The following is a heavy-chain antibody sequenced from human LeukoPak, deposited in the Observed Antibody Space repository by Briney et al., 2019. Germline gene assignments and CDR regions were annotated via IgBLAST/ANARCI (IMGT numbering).Heavy chain of an antibody. CDR3: ARNYGASLGDAFDI. V-gene: IGHV1-69*04. Sequence: ASVKVSCKASGGTFSNYAISWVRQAPGQGLEWMGRIIPILGIANYAQKFQGRVTITADKSTSTAYMELSSLRSEDTALYYCARNYGASLGDAFDIWGQGTVVTISS. D-gene: IGHD3-10*01. J-gene: IGHJ3*02. CDR2: IIPILGIA. CDR1: GGTFSNYA.